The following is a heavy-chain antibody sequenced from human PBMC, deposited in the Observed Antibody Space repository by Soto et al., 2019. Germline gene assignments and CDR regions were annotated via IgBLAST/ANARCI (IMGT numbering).Heavy chain of an antibody. V-gene: IGHV4-59*05. CDR2: IYYGGST. Sequence: SETLSLTCTVSGGSISSYYWSWIRQPPGKGLEWIGSIYYGGSTYYSPSLKSRVTISVDTSKNQFSLKLSSMTAADTAVYYCARHGTGSWFFDYWGQGTLVTVSS. CDR3: ARHGTGSWFFDY. D-gene: IGHD6-13*01. CDR1: GGSISSYY. J-gene: IGHJ4*02.